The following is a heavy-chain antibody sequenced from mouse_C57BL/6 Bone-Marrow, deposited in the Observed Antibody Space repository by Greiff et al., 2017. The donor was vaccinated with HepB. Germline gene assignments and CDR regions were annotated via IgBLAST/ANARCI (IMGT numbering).Heavy chain of an antibody. Sequence: EVKLVESGGGLVKPGGSLKLSCAASGFTFSDYGMHWVRQAPEKGLEWVAYISSGSSTIYYAATVKGRFTISRDNATNTLFLQMTRLRSEDTAMYYCARNLYYYGSRKGFAYWGQGTLVTVSA. J-gene: IGHJ3*01. CDR2: ISSGSSTI. D-gene: IGHD1-1*01. V-gene: IGHV5-17*01. CDR3: ARNLYYYGSRKGFAY. CDR1: GFTFSDYG.